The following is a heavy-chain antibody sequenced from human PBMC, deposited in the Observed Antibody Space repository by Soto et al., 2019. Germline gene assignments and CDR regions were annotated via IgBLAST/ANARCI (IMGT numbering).Heavy chain of an antibody. CDR2: IIPIFGTA. Sequence: QVQLVQSGAEVKKPGSSVKVSCKASGGTFSSYAISWVRQAPGQGLEWMGGIIPIFGTANYAQKFQGRVTITADESTRTAYMELSSLRSEDTAVYYCARGGVSYYDSSGYYSYYFDYWGQGTLVTVSS. CDR3: ARGGVSYYDSSGYYSYYFDY. J-gene: IGHJ4*02. V-gene: IGHV1-69*01. CDR1: GGTFSSYA. D-gene: IGHD3-22*01.